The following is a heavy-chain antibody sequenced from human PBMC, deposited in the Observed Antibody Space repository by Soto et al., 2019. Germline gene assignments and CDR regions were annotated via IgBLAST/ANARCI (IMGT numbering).Heavy chain of an antibody. CDR2: IKQDGSEK. J-gene: IGHJ4*02. CDR3: TRGGCISESYYCFDY. CDR1: GFTFSSYC. Sequence: PRLSCAASGFTFSSYCMSWVRQAPGKGLEWVANIKQDGSEKYYVDSVKGRFTISRDNAENSLYLQMNSLRAEDTAVYYCTRGGCISESYYCFDYWGQGTLVTFAS. V-gene: IGHV3-7*01. D-gene: IGHD1-26*01.